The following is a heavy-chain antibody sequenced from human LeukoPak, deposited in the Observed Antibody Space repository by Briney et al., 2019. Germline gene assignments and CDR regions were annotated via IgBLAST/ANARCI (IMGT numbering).Heavy chain of an antibody. V-gene: IGHV3-23*01. CDR3: AKGHGPFDY. CDR2: ISGSGGST. J-gene: IGHJ4*02. CDR1: GFTFSDYY. Sequence: GGSLRLSCAASGFTFSDYYMSWIRQAPGKGLEWVSAISGSGGSTYYADSVKGRFTISRDNSKNTLYLQMNSLRAEDTAVYYCAKGHGPFDYWGQGTLVTVSS.